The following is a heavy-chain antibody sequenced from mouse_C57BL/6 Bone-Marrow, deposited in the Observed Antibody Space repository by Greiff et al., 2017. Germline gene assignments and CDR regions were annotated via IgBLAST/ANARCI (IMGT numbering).Heavy chain of an antibody. J-gene: IGHJ3*01. V-gene: IGHV1-55*01. Sequence: QVQLQPSGAELVKPGASVKMSCKASGYTFTSYWLTWVKQRPGQGLEWIGDIYPGSGSTNYNEKFKSKATLTVDTSSSTAYMQLSSLTSEDSAVYYCARRHYDYTWFAYWGQGTLVTVSA. CDR1: GYTFTSYW. CDR3: ARRHYDYTWFAY. CDR2: IYPGSGST. D-gene: IGHD2-4*01.